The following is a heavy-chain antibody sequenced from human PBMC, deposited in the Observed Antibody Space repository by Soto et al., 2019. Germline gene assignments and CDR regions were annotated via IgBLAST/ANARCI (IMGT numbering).Heavy chain of an antibody. D-gene: IGHD3-16*01. CDR2: IYPSDSDT. Sequence: PCEYLKISCTAPGYTLSTYCIPWVRQMPGKGLEWLGVIYPSDSDTRYSPSFQGQVTISVDKSISTADVQWSSLRASDTATYFCARGQGGPSGMDVWGQGTTV. CDR3: ARGQGGPSGMDV. CDR1: GYTLSTYC. J-gene: IGHJ6*02. V-gene: IGHV5-51*01.